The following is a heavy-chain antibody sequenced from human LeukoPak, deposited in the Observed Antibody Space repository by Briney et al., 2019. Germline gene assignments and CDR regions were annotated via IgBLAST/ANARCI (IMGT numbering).Heavy chain of an antibody. J-gene: IGHJ1*01. D-gene: IGHD2-2*01. V-gene: IGHV4-39*07. CDR2: FYYSGST. Sequence: SETLSLTCTVSGDSISSNNYYWGWIRQPPGKGLEWIGSFYYSGSTYYNPSLKSRVTISVDTSKNQFSLKVSSVTAADTAVYYCARGPYCSSTSCFEYFQHWGQGTLVTVSS. CDR3: ARGPYCSSTSCFEYFQH. CDR1: GDSISSNNYY.